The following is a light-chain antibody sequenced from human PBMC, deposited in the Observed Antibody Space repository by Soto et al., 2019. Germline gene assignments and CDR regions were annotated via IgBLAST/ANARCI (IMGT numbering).Light chain of an antibody. CDR2: GAS. CDR3: QQYNNWPPRYT. V-gene: IGKV3-15*01. Sequence: EIVMTQSPATLSVSPGERATLSCRASQSVSSNLAWYQQKPGQAPRLLIYGASTRATGIPARFSDSGSGTEVTLTISILQSEDFAVYYCQQYNNWPPRYTFGQGTKLEIK. J-gene: IGKJ2*01. CDR1: QSVSSN.